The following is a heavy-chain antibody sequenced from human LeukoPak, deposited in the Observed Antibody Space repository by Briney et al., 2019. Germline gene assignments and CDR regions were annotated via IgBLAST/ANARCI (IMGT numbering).Heavy chain of an antibody. J-gene: IGHJ6*02. D-gene: IGHD6-19*01. V-gene: IGHV1-69*13. CDR3: ARDQDSSGHDYGMDV. Sequence: SVKVSCKASGGTFSSYAISWVRQAPGQGLEWMGGIIPIFGTANYAQKFQGRVTITVDESTSTAYMELSSLRSEDTAVYYCARDQDSSGHDYGMDVWGQGTTVTVFS. CDR1: GGTFSSYA. CDR2: IIPIFGTA.